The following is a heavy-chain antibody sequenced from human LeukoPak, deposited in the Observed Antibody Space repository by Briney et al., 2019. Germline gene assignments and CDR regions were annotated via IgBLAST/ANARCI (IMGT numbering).Heavy chain of an antibody. CDR3: ARAEDSVVVPAAMLSYYGMDV. CDR1: GGTFISYA. V-gene: IGHV1-69*13. D-gene: IGHD2-2*01. Sequence: SVTVSCTASGGTFISYAISWVRQAPGQGLEWMGGIIPIFGTANYAQKFQGRVTITADESTSTAYMALSSLRSEDTAVYYCARAEDSVVVPAAMLSYYGMDVWGQGTTVTVSS. J-gene: IGHJ6*02. CDR2: IIPIFGTA.